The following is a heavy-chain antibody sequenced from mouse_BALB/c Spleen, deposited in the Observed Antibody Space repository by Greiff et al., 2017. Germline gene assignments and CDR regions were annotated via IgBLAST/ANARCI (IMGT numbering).Heavy chain of an antibody. CDR1: GYTFTSYT. D-gene: IGHD2-4*01. CDR3: ARGDDYDWFAY. V-gene: IGHV1-4*01. CDR2: INPSSGYT. J-gene: IGHJ3*01. Sequence: QVQLQQSGAELARPGASVKMSCKASGYTFTSYTMHWVKQRPGQGLEWIGYINPSSGYTNCNQKFKDKATLTADKSSSTAYMQLSSLTSEDSAVYYCARGDDYDWFAYWGQGTLVTVSA.